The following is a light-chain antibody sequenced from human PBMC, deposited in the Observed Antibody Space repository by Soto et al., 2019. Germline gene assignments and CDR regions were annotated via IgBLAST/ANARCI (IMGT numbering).Light chain of an antibody. CDR2: LNSDGSH. CDR3: QTWGTGIRGV. J-gene: IGLJ1*01. CDR1: SGHSTYA. Sequence: QLVLTQSPCASASLGASVKLTCTLSSGHSTYAIAWHQYQPEKGPRYLMKLNSDGSHSKGDGIPDRFSGSSSEAERYLIISSLQSEDEADYYCQTWGTGIRGVFGTGTKLTVL. V-gene: IGLV4-69*01.